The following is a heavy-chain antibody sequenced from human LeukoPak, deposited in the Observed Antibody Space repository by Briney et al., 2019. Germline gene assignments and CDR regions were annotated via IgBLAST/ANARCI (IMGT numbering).Heavy chain of an antibody. CDR3: ARGAYDFWSGSPPDY. CDR2: IYTSGST. CDR1: GGSISSGSYY. J-gene: IGHJ4*02. Sequence: PSQTLSLTCTVSGGSISSGSYYWSWIRQPAGKGLEWIGRIYTSGSTNYNPSLKSRVTISVDTSKNQFSLKLSSVTAADTAVYYCARGAYDFWSGSPPDYWGQGTLVTDSS. D-gene: IGHD3-3*01. V-gene: IGHV4-61*02.